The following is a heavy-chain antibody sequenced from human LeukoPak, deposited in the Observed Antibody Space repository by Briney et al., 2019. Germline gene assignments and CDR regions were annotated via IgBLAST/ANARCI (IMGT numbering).Heavy chain of an antibody. CDR2: MNPNSGNT. Sequence: ASVKVSCKASGYTFTSYDINWVRQATGQGLEWMGWMNPNSGNTGYAQKFQGRVAMTRNTSISTAYMELSSLRSEDTAVYFCARKGPANYYYYYMDVWGKGTTVTVSS. V-gene: IGHV1-8*01. J-gene: IGHJ6*03. CDR1: GYTFTSYD. CDR3: ARKGPANYYYYYMDV. D-gene: IGHD2-2*01.